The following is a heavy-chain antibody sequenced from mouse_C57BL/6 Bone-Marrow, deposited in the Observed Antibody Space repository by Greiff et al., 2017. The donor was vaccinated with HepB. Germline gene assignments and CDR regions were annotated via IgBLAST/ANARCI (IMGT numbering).Heavy chain of an antibody. D-gene: IGHD2-4*01. CDR3: ARSRLRRGTWFAY. J-gene: IGHJ3*01. V-gene: IGHV1-19*01. Sequence: VQLKESGPVLVKPGASVKMSCKASGYTFTDYYMNWVKQSHGKSLEWIGVINPYNGGTSYNQKFKGKATLTVDKSSSTAYMELNSLTSEDSAVYYCARSRLRRGTWFAYWGQGTLVTVSA. CDR2: INPYNGGT. CDR1: GYTFTDYY.